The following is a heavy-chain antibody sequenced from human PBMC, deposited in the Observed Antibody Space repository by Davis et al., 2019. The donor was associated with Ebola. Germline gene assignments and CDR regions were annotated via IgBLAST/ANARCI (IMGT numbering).Heavy chain of an antibody. Sequence: SDTLSPTCPLHGGSFSGYYWSWTRQPPGKGLEWIGTIYYSGSTYYNPSLKSPVTISVDTSKNQFSLKLSSVTAADTAVYYCARDHHGVVQGVIIWYHYYGMDVWGQGTTVTVSS. V-gene: IGHV4-34*01. CDR3: ARDHHGVVQGVIIWYHYYGMDV. D-gene: IGHD3-10*01. CDR2: IYYSGST. CDR1: GGSFSGYY. J-gene: IGHJ6*02.